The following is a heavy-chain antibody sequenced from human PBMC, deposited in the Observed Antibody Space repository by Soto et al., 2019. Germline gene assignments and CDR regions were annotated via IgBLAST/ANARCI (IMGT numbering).Heavy chain of an antibody. CDR2: ISSNGGST. V-gene: IGHV3-64*01. Sequence: GGSLRLSCAASGFTFSSYAMHWVRQAPGKGLEYVSAISSNGGSTYYANSVKGRFTISRDNSKNTLYLQMGSLRAEDMAVYYCARDGEYYDFWSGRSGEYYYMDVWGKGTTVTVSS. D-gene: IGHD3-3*01. J-gene: IGHJ6*03. CDR1: GFTFSSYA. CDR3: ARDGEYYDFWSGRSGEYYYMDV.